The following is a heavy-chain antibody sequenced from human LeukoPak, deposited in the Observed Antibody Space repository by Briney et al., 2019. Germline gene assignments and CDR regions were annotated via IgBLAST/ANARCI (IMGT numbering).Heavy chain of an antibody. D-gene: IGHD3/OR15-3a*01. V-gene: IGHV4-4*07. CDR3: ARQTGSGLFILP. CDR2: FSASGNS. J-gene: IGHJ4*02. CDR1: GGSISSYY. Sequence: SETLSLTCTVSGGSISSYYWSWIRQPAGKGLEWIGRFSASGNSNYNPSLKSRLTISVDTSKNQFSLRLTSVTAADTAVYYCARQTGSGLFILPGGQGTLVTVSS.